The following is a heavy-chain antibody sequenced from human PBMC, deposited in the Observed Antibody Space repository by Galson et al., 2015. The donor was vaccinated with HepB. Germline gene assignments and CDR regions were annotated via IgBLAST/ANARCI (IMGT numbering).Heavy chain of an antibody. J-gene: IGHJ4*02. CDR3: ARVKVWGDGAIFGPKFYFDY. Sequence: SVKVSCKASGYTFTNYGIVWVRQAPGQGLEWMGWITSYNGNSNYAQNFQGRVTMTTDTSTSTAYVELRSLRSDDTAIYYCARVKVWGDGAIFGPKFYFDYWGQGVLVTVSS. V-gene: IGHV1-18*01. D-gene: IGHD3-3*01. CDR2: ITSYNGNS. CDR1: GYTFTNYG.